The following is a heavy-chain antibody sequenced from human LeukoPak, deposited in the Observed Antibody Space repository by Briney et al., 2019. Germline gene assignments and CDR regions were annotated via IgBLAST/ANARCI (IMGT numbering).Heavy chain of an antibody. V-gene: IGHV3-66*01. J-gene: IGHJ4*02. Sequence: PVGSLRLSSAAPGFTVSSNYMSWVRQAPGKGLEWVSVIYSGGSTYYADSVKGRFTISRDNSKNTLYLQMNSLRAEDTAVYYCARDTTMMGGFFDYWGQGTLVTVSS. CDR3: ARDTTMMGGFFDY. CDR1: GFTVSSNY. CDR2: IYSGGST. D-gene: IGHD3-22*01.